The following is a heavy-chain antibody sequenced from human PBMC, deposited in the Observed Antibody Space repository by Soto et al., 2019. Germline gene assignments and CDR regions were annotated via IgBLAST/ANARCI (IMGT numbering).Heavy chain of an antibody. CDR3: ARSWELLRGMDV. CDR1: GFYISSSSYY. CDR2: IYYSGST. J-gene: IGHJ6*02. V-gene: IGHV4-39*01. Sequence: PSETLSLTSTVSGFYISSSSYYWGWIRQPPGKGLEWIGSIYYSGSTYYNPSLKSRVTISVDTSKNQFSLKLSSVTAADTAVYYCARSWELLRGMDVWGQGTTVTVSS. D-gene: IGHD1-26*01.